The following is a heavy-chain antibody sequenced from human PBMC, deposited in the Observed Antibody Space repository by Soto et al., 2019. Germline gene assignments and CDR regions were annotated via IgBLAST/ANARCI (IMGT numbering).Heavy chain of an antibody. CDR1: GDSVNSGTYI. V-gene: IGHV4-61*01. Sequence: SETLSLTCSVFGDSVNSGTYIWNWVRQSPGKGLEWIGRIYTSGITDYNPSLKSRVTISLDTSMNQVSLKLTSVTAADAAMYFCATIKWYKCTNDRYSTTKCYYRWFDHWGQGTLVTVSS. CDR3: ATIKWYKCTNDRYSTTKCYYRWFDH. D-gene: IGHD3-16*02. J-gene: IGHJ5*02. CDR2: IYTSGIT.